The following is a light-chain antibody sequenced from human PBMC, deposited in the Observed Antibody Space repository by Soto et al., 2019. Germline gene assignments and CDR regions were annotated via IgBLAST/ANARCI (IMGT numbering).Light chain of an antibody. CDR1: QSVSNNY. Sequence: EIVLTQSPGTLSLSPGERATLSCRASQSVSNNYLAWYQQKPGQAPRLLIYDASSRATGIPDRFSGSGSGTDFTLTISRLEPEDSAVYYCQQYGSSPKTFGQGTRWIS. CDR2: DAS. CDR3: QQYGSSPKT. V-gene: IGKV3-20*01. J-gene: IGKJ1*01.